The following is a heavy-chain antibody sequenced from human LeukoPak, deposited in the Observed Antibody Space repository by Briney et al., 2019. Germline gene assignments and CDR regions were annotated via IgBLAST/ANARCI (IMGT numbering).Heavy chain of an antibody. CDR3: AKNPMVRGVIMANYFDY. Sequence: SGGSLRLSCAASGFTFSSYGMHWVRQAPGKGLEWVSSNSGSGGGTYYADSVKGRFTISRDNSKNTLYLQMNSLRAEDTAVYYCAKNPMVRGVIMANYFDYWGQGTLVTVSS. J-gene: IGHJ4*02. V-gene: IGHV3-23*01. CDR1: GFTFSSYG. CDR2: NSGSGGGT. D-gene: IGHD3-10*01.